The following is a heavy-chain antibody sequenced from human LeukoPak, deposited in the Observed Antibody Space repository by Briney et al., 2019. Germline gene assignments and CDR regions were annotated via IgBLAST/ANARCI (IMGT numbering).Heavy chain of an antibody. J-gene: IGHJ3*01. D-gene: IGHD6-13*01. Sequence: PSETLSLTCAVYGESFSGYFWGWIRQPPGTGLEWTGEINHSGYTNYKPSLKSRATISRDTSKNQFSLTLNLVSAADTAVYYCARGAICGSSCRAFDVWGQGTMVTVSS. CDR3: ARGAICGSSCRAFDV. V-gene: IGHV4-34*01. CDR1: GESFSGYF. CDR2: INHSGYT.